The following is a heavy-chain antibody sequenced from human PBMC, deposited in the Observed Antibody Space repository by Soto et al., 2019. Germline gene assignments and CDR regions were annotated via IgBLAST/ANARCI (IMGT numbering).Heavy chain of an antibody. Sequence: TSETLSLTRTVSGGSISSGGYYWSWIRQHPGKGLEWIGYIYYSGSTYYNPSLKSRVTISVDTSKNQFSLKLSSVTAADTAVYYCARGSVVAATLFDYWGQGTLVTVSS. J-gene: IGHJ4*02. CDR3: ARGSVVAATLFDY. CDR2: IYYSGST. D-gene: IGHD2-15*01. CDR1: GGSISSGGYY. V-gene: IGHV4-31*03.